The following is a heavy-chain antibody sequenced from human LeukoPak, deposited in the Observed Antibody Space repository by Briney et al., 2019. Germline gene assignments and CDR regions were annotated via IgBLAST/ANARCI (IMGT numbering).Heavy chain of an antibody. Sequence: GGSLRLSCAASGFTFSSYSMNWVRQAPGKGLEWVSYISSSSSTIYYADSVKGRFTISRDNAKNSLYLQMNSLRAEDTAVYYCARGALIAAAVEGYFDYWGQGTLVTVSS. CDR3: ARGALIAAAVEGYFDY. D-gene: IGHD6-13*01. CDR1: GFTFSSYS. J-gene: IGHJ4*02. CDR2: ISSSSSTI. V-gene: IGHV3-48*01.